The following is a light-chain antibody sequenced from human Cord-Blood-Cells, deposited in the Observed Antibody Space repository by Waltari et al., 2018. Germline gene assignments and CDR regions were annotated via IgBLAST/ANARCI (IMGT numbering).Light chain of an antibody. Sequence: IVLTQSPGTLPLSPGERATLFCRASQSVSSRYLAGYQQKPGQAPRLLIYGASSRATGIPDRFSGSGSGTDFTLTISRLEPEDFAVYYCQQYGSSPTFGQGTKVEIK. J-gene: IGKJ1*01. CDR3: QQYGSSPT. V-gene: IGKV3-20*01. CDR2: GAS. CDR1: QSVSSRY.